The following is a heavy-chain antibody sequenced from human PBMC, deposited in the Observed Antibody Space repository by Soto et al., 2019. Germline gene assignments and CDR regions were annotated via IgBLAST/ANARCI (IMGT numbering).Heavy chain of an antibody. CDR2: INAGNGNT. CDR3: ARGWYYDFSSGYSTYDY. CDR1: GYTFTSYA. V-gene: IGHV1-3*01. D-gene: IGHD3-3*01. Sequence: AASVKVSCKASGYTFTSYAMHWVRQAPGQRLEWMGWINAGNGNTKYSQKFQGRVTITRDTSASTAYMELSSLRSEDTAVYYCARGWYYDFSSGYSTYDYWGQGTLVTVSS. J-gene: IGHJ4*02.